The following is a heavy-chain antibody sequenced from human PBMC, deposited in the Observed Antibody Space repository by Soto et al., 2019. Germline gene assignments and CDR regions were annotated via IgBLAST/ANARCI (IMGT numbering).Heavy chain of an antibody. J-gene: IGHJ6*02. Sequence: PSETLSLTCAVSGGSISSGGYSWSWIRQPPGKGLEWIGYIYYSESTYSNPSLKSRVTISVDTSKNQFSLKLSSVTAADTAVYYCARDIMGTNYYYYGMDVWGQGTTVTVSS. D-gene: IGHD2-8*01. CDR1: GGSISSGGYS. CDR2: IYYSEST. V-gene: IGHV4-30-2*01. CDR3: ARDIMGTNYYYYGMDV.